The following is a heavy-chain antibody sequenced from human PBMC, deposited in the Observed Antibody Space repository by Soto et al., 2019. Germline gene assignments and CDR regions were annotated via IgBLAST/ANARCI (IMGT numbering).Heavy chain of an antibody. D-gene: IGHD6-13*01. CDR1: GYSFTSYW. J-gene: IGHJ6*02. CDR2: IYPGDSDT. CDR3: ARAGIAALSRIDV. Sequence: GESLKISCKGSGYSFTSYWIGWVRQMPGKGLEWRGIIYPGDSDTRYSPSFQGQVTISADKSTSTAYLQWSSLKASDTAMYYCARAGIAALSRIDVWGQGTTVTVSS. V-gene: IGHV5-51*01.